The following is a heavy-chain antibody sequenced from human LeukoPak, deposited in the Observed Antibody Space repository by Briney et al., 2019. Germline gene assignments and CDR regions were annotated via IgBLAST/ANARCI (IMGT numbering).Heavy chain of an antibody. Sequence: SETLSLTCTASGVSISSYYWSWIRQPPGKGLEWIAYIYYSGSTNYNPSLKSRVTISLDTSKNQSSLKLNSVTAADTAVYYCARHVDYDPFFDYWGQGILVTVSS. CDR2: IYYSGST. D-gene: IGHD4-17*01. J-gene: IGHJ4*02. CDR1: GVSISSYY. V-gene: IGHV4-59*08. CDR3: ARHVDYDPFFDY.